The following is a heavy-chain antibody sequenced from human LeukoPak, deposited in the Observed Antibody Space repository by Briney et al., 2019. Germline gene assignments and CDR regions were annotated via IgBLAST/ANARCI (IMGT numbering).Heavy chain of an antibody. V-gene: IGHV3-30*14. CDR1: GFTFSSYA. J-gene: IGHJ4*02. CDR2: ISYDGSNK. D-gene: IGHD6-13*01. Sequence: PGRSLRLSCAASGFTFSSYAMHWVRQAPGKGLEWVAVISYDGSNKYYADSVKGRFTISRDNSKNTLYLQVNSLRAEDTAVYYCARDSTAAGIDYWGQGTLVAVSS. CDR3: ARDSTAAGIDY.